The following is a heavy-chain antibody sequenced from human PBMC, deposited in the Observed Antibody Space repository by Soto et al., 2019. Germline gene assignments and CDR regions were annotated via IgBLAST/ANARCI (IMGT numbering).Heavy chain of an antibody. J-gene: IGHJ6*02. D-gene: IGHD2-15*01. V-gene: IGHV6-1*01. CDR1: GDSVSSNSVD. CDR3: ARSEEDSDYYYYGMDV. Sequence: SQTLSLTCVSSGDSVSSNSVDWNWVRQSPSRGLEWLGRTYYRSRWYSDYAVSVRSRIDINADTSKNQVSLQLNSVTPEDTAVYYCARSEEDSDYYYYGMDVWGQGTTVTVSS. CDR2: TYYRSRWYS.